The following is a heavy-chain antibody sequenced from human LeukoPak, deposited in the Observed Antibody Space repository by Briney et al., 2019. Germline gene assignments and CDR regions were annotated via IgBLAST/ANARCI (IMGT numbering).Heavy chain of an antibody. CDR1: GGSISSSSFF. Sequence: PSETLSLTCTVSGGSISSSSFFWAWIRQPPGKGLEWIGEINHRGSTNYNPSLKSRVTISVDTSKNQFSLKLSSVTAADTAVYYCACDSSGYYYWDYWGQGTLVTVS. CDR2: INHRGST. CDR3: ACDSSGYYYWDY. J-gene: IGHJ4*02. D-gene: IGHD3-22*01. V-gene: IGHV4-39*07.